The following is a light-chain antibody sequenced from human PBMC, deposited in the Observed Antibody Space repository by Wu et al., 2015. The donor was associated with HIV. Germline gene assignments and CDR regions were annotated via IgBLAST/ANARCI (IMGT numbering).Light chain of an antibody. J-gene: IGKJ5*01. CDR3: QQYGSSPIT. Sequence: EIVLRQSPGTLSLSPGERAIFSCRASHNINNRYLAWYQQKLGQAPRLLISNAIIRATGIPDRFSGFASGTDFSLIISTLESEDFAVYYCQQYGSSPITFGQGTRLEIK. CDR2: NAI. V-gene: IGKV3-20*01. CDR1: HNINNRY.